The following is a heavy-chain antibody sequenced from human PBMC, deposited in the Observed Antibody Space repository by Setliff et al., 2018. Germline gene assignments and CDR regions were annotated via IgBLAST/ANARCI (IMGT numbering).Heavy chain of an antibody. CDR1: GFTFSSYC. J-gene: IGHJ5*02. CDR2: ISWNSGSI. Sequence: GGSLRLSCVASGFTFSSYCMAWFRQAPGKGLEWVSGISWNSGSIGYADSVKGRFTISRDNAKNSLYLQMNSLRAEDTALYYCAKDNLGYYDSSGSRYNWFDPWGQGTLVTVSS. D-gene: IGHD3-22*01. V-gene: IGHV3-9*01. CDR3: AKDNLGYYDSSGSRYNWFDP.